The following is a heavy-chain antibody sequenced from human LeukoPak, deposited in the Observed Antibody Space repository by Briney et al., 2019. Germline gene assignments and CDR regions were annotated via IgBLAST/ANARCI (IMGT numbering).Heavy chain of an antibody. CDR3: AKGQVTTATQVRFDP. CDR2: LRGGGDTS. J-gene: IGHJ5*02. CDR1: GFSSSSYA. V-gene: IGHV3-23*01. Sequence: PGGSLRLSCAASGFSSSSYAMAWVRQAPGGGLQWVSTLRGGGDTSLYAEFVKGRFTISRDNSKNTLYLQMNGLRGEDTAVYYCAKGQVTTATQVRFDPWGQGTLVTVSS. D-gene: IGHD4-17*01.